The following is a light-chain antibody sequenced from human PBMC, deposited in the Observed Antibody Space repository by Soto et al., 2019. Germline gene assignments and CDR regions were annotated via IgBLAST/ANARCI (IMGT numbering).Light chain of an antibody. Sequence: EIVMTQSPATLSVSPGERATLSCRASQSVSSKLAWYQQKPGQAPRLLIYGASTRATGVPARFSGSGSGTEFTRTISSLQSEDFAVYYCQHYNNWPAFGQGTKVEIK. J-gene: IGKJ1*01. V-gene: IGKV3-15*01. CDR1: QSVSSK. CDR3: QHYNNWPA. CDR2: GAS.